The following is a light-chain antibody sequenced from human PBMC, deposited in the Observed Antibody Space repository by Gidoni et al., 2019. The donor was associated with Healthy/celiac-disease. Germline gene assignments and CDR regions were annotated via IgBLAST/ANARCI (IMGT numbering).Light chain of an antibody. Sequence: EIVMTQSPATLSVSPGERATLPCRASQSVSSNLAGYQQKPGQTPRLLIYGASTRATGIPARFSGSGSGTEFTLTISSLQSEDVAVYYCQQYNNWPSWTFGQGTKVEIK. J-gene: IGKJ1*01. V-gene: IGKV3-15*01. CDR3: QQYNNWPSWT. CDR1: QSVSSN. CDR2: GAS.